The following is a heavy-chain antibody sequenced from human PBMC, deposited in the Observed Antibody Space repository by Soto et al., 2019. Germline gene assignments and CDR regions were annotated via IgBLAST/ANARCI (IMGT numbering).Heavy chain of an antibody. CDR1: GYTFTSYD. CDR3: VRGFGYCSSTSCYDGWFDP. V-gene: IGHV1-8*01. CDR2: MNPNSGNT. D-gene: IGHD2-2*03. J-gene: IGHJ5*02. Sequence: QVQLVQSGAEVKKPGASVKVSCKASGYTFTSYDINWVRQATGQGLEWMGWMNPNSGNTGYAQKFQGRVTMTRNTSISTAYMELSSLRSEDTAVYYCVRGFGYCSSTSCYDGWFDPWGQGTLVTVSS.